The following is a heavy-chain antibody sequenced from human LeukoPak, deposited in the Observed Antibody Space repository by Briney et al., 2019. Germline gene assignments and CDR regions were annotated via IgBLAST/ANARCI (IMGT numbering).Heavy chain of an antibody. CDR1: GGTFSSYA. J-gene: IGHJ4*02. CDR3: ARQLYYYGSGSYYYFDY. V-gene: IGHV1-69*13. D-gene: IGHD3-10*01. Sequence: TVNVSCKASGGTFSSYAISWVRQAPGQGLEWVGGIIPIFGTANYAQTFQGRVTITADESTSTAYMELNSLRSEDTAVYYCARQLYYYGSGSYYYFDYWGQGTLVTVSS. CDR2: IIPIFGTA.